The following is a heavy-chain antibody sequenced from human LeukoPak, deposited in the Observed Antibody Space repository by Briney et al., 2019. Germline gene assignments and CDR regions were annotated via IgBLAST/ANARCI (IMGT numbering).Heavy chain of an antibody. D-gene: IGHD6-13*01. CDR3: ARGMVQQVVRGWFDP. Sequence: ASVKVSCKASGYTFTGYYMHWVRQAPGQGLEWMGWINPNSDGTNYAQKFQGRVTMTRDTSISTVYMELSSLRSDDTAVYYCARGMVQQVVRGWFDPWGQGTLVTVSS. V-gene: IGHV1-2*02. J-gene: IGHJ5*02. CDR2: INPNSDGT. CDR1: GYTFTGYY.